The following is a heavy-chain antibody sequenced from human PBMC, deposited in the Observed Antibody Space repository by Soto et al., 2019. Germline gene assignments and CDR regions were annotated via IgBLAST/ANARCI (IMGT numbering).Heavy chain of an antibody. D-gene: IGHD6-13*01. CDR3: ATAGQQVVGPYYYGMDI. CDR2: IWYDGSNK. J-gene: IGHJ6*02. Sequence: QAQLVESGGGVVQPGRSLRLSCAASGFTFSSYGMHWVRQAPGKGLEWVAVIWYDGSNKYHADSVKGRFTISRDNSKNTLYLQMNSLRAEDTAVYYCATAGQQVVGPYYYGMDIWGQGTTVTVSS. CDR1: GFTFSSYG. V-gene: IGHV3-33*01.